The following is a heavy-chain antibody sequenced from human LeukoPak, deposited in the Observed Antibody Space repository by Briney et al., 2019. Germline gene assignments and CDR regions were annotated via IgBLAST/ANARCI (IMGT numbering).Heavy chain of an antibody. V-gene: IGHV1-2*04. CDR2: INPNSGGT. CDR3: ARASLRYFDWSDYYGMDV. CDR1: GYTFTGYY. Sequence: ASVKVSCKASGYTFTGYYMHWVRQAPGQGLEWMGWINPNSGGTIYAQKFQGWVTMTRDTSISTAYMELSRLRSDDTAVYYCARASLRYFDWSDYYGMDVWGQGTTVTVSS. J-gene: IGHJ6*02. D-gene: IGHD3-9*01.